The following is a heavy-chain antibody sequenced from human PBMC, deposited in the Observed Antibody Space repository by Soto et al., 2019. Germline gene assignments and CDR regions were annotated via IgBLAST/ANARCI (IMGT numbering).Heavy chain of an antibody. J-gene: IGHJ4*02. CDR3: VRPFYDLDSSPPFDH. V-gene: IGHV1-3*01. Sequence: ASVKVSCKASGYAFTIYAIHWVRQAPGQRLEWMGWINAGNGNTKYSQKFQGRVTITRDTSASTAYMELSSLRSEDTAVYYCVRPFYDLDSSPPFDHWGPGTLVTVSS. CDR2: INAGNGNT. D-gene: IGHD3-22*01. CDR1: GYAFTIYA.